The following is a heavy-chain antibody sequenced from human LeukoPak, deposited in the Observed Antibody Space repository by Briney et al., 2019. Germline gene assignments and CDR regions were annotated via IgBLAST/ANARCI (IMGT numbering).Heavy chain of an antibody. J-gene: IGHJ4*02. V-gene: IGHV4-34*01. D-gene: IGHD6-19*01. CDR3: ARESTTVAGTFDY. CDR2: INHSGSA. Sequence: SETLSLTCAVYGGSFSGYYWSWIRQPPGKGLEWIGEINHSGSANYNPSLKSRVTISVDTSKNQFSLKLSSVTAADTAMYYCARESTTVAGTFDYWGQGTLVTVSS. CDR1: GGSFSGYY.